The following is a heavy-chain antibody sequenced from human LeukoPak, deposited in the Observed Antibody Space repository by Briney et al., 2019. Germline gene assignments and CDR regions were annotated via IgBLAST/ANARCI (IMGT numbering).Heavy chain of an antibody. J-gene: IGHJ4*02. Sequence: GGSLRLSCAASGFTFSSYWMSWVRQAPGKGLEWVANIKQDGSEKYYVDSVKGRFTISRDNAKNSLYLQMNSLRAEDTAVYYCAKDLRLAVAGPGDYWGQGTLVTVSS. CDR3: AKDLRLAVAGPGDY. CDR1: GFTFSSYW. CDR2: IKQDGSEK. V-gene: IGHV3-7*01. D-gene: IGHD6-19*01.